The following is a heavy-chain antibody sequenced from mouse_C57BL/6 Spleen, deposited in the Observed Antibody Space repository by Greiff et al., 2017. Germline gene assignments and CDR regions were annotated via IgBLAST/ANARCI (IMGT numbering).Heavy chain of an antibody. CDR3: ARLDWDGDPDY. CDR2: INPNNGGT. V-gene: IGHV1-26*01. D-gene: IGHD4-1*01. CDR1: GYTFTDYY. Sequence: EVQLQQSGPELVKPGASVKISCKASGYTFTDYYMNWVKQSHGKSLEWIGDINPNNGGTSYNQKFKGKATLTVDKSSSTAYMELRSLTSEDSAVYYCARLDWDGDPDYWGQGTTLTVSS. J-gene: IGHJ2*01.